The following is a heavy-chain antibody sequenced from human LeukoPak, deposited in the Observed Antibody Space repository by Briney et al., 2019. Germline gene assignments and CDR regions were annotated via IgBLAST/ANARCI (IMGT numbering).Heavy chain of an antibody. D-gene: IGHD6-13*01. J-gene: IGHJ5*02. CDR1: GFTFDIYA. V-gene: IGHV3-23*01. CDR2: ISGGGEKT. Sequence: AGGSLRLSCAASGFTFDIYAMSWVRQAPGMGLEWVSAISGGGEKTFYADSVKGRFAISRDNSKKTLYLQVNRLRAEDSAVYYCAKGAAVGTLVKNWFDPWGQGTLVTGSS. CDR3: AKGAAVGTLVKNWFDP.